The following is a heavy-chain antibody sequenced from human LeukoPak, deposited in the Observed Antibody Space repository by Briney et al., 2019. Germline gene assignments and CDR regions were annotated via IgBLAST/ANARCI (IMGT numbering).Heavy chain of an antibody. CDR1: GGSISGYY. CDR3: ARGKDDHDFWSGYPY. CDR2: SNDSGST. J-gene: IGHJ4*02. D-gene: IGHD3-3*01. Sequence: PSETLSLTCAVYGGSISGYYWSWIRQPPGRGLEWIGESNDSGSTNYTPSLKSRVTISLDTSKNQFSLRLRSVTAADTAVYYCARGKDDHDFWSGYPYWGQGTLVTVSS. V-gene: IGHV4-34*01.